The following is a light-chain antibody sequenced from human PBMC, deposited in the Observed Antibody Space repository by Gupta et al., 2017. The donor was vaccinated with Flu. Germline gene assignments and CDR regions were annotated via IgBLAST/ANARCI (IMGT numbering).Light chain of an antibody. Sequence: QSVLTQPPSVSAPPGHTVTITGSGSSSNIGINYVSWYQQHPGTAPNLLIYENNHRPSGIPERFSGSKSGTAATLDITGLQSGEEADYYCATGDCGRNADVFGTGTKVTVL. CDR3: ATGDCGRNADV. J-gene: IGLJ1*01. CDR2: ENN. V-gene: IGLV1-51*02. CDR1: SSNIGINY.